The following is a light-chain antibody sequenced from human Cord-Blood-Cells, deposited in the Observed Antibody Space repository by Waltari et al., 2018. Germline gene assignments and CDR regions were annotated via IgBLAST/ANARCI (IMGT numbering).Light chain of an antibody. CDR1: QSISSW. CDR2: DAS. V-gene: IGKV1-5*01. Sequence: DIQMTQSPSTLSASVGDRVTITCRASQSISSWLAWYKQKPGKAPKLLIYDASSLESGVPSRFSGSGSGTEVTLTISSLQPDDFATYYCQQYNSFPFTFGPGTKVYIK. J-gene: IGKJ3*01. CDR3: QQYNSFPFT.